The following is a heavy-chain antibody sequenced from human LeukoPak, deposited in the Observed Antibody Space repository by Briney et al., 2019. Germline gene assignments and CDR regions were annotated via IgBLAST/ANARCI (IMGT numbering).Heavy chain of an antibody. CDR2: INHSGST. CDR3: ARPGLYSSSWYVNY. Sequence: SETLSLTCAVYGGSFSGYYWSWIRQPPGKGLEWIGEINHSGSTNYNPSLKSRVTISVDTSKNQFSLKLSSVTAADTAVYYCARPGLYSSSWYVNYWGLGTLVTVSS. D-gene: IGHD6-13*01. CDR1: GGSFSGYY. J-gene: IGHJ4*02. V-gene: IGHV4-34*01.